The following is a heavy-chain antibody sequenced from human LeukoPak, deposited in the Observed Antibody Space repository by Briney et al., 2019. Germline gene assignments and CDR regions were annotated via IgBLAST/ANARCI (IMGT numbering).Heavy chain of an antibody. V-gene: IGHV1-69*13. CDR3: ARSPGSIAARRYSWGDYYYMDV. Sequence: SVKVSCKASGGTFSSYAISWVRQAPGQGLEWMGGIIPIFGTANYAQKFQGRVTITADESTSTAYMEPSSLRSEDTAVYYCARSPGSIAARRYSWGDYYYMDVWGKGTTVTVSS. CDR1: GGTFSSYA. CDR2: IIPIFGTA. D-gene: IGHD6-6*01. J-gene: IGHJ6*03.